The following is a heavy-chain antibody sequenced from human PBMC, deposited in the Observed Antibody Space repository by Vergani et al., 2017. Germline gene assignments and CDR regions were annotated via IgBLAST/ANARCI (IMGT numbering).Heavy chain of an antibody. D-gene: IGHD1-1*01. CDR2: IKNTGGST. V-gene: IGHV3-23*01. Sequence: EVQLLQSEGAVVQPGSSLRLSCVASGFTFSSSAMSWVRQGHGQGLEWVSSIKNTGGSTHYADSVKGRFTIFRDNSTNTLYLQMNSLRVEDTAVYYCGRGSYNYNWGQGTLVTVSS. CDR3: GRGSYNYN. CDR1: GFTFSSSA. J-gene: IGHJ4*02.